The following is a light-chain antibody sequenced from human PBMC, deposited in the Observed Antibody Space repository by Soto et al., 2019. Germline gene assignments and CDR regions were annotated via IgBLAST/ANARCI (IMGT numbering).Light chain of an antibody. CDR3: SSYTSTRTLYV. CDR1: SSDVGGYKY. Sequence: QSALTQPASVSGSPGQSITISCTGTSSDVGGYKYVSWYQQHPGKAPKLMIYDVTNRPSGVSNRFSGSNSGNTASLTSSGLQTEDEADYYCSSYTSTRTLYVFGTGTKLTVL. J-gene: IGLJ1*01. CDR2: DVT. V-gene: IGLV2-14*01.